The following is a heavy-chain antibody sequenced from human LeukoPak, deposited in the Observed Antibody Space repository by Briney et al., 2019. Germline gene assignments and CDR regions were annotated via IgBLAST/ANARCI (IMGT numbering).Heavy chain of an antibody. CDR2: IYHSGST. CDR1: GYSISSGYY. Sequence: SETLSLTCTVSGYSISSGYYWGWIRQPPGKGLEWIGSIYHSGSTYYSPSLKSRVTISVDTSKNQFSLKLRSVSAADTAMYYCARGGQALLWSIWGQGTMVTVSS. CDR3: ARGGQALLWSI. V-gene: IGHV4-38-2*02. D-gene: IGHD3-10*01. J-gene: IGHJ3*02.